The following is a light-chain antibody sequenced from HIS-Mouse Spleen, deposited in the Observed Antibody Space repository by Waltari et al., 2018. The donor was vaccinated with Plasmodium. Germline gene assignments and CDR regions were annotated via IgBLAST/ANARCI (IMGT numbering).Light chain of an antibody. V-gene: IGKV3-15*01. CDR3: QQYNNWSFT. CDR2: GAS. Sequence: EIVMTQSPATLSVSPGERATLSCRASQSVSSNLARYQQKPGQAPRLLIYGASTRATGIPAMFSGSGSGTAFTLTISSLQSEDFAVYYCQQYNNWSFTFGPGTKVDIK. J-gene: IGKJ3*01. CDR1: QSVSSN.